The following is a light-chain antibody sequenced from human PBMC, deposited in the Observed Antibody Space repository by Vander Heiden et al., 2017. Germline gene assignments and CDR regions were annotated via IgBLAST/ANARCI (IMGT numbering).Light chain of an antibody. CDR2: KAS. J-gene: IGKJ1*01. CDR1: QSISSW. V-gene: IGKV1-5*03. CDR3: QQENSYSWT. Sequence: DIQMTRSPSTLSASVGDRVTITCRASQSISSWLAWYQQKPGKAPKLLIYKASSLESGVPSRFSGSGSGTEFTLTISSLQPDDFATYYCQQENSYSWTFGQGTKVEIK.